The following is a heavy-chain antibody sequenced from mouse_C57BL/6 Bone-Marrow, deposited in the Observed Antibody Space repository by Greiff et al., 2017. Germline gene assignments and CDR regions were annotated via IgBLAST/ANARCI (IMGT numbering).Heavy chain of an antibody. D-gene: IGHD1-1*01. J-gene: IGHJ2*01. Sequence: VQLQQPGAELVRPGSSVKLSCKASGYTFTSYWMHWVKQRPIQGLEWIGNIDPSDSETHYNQKFKDKATLTVDTSSNTAYMQLSSLTSEGSAVYYYARVDDYGREYVDYWGQGTTLTVSS. CDR3: ARVDDYGREYVDY. CDR2: IDPSDSET. V-gene: IGHV1-52*01. CDR1: GYTFTSYW.